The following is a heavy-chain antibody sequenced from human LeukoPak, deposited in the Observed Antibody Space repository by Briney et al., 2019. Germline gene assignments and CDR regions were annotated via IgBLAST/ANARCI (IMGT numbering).Heavy chain of an antibody. V-gene: IGHV3-7*01. J-gene: IGHJ3*02. D-gene: IGHD6-13*01. CDR2: IKQDGSEK. CDR1: GFTFSSYW. CDR3: ARSVEQQLVFVAFDI. Sequence: PGGSLRLSCAASGFTFSSYWMSWVRQAPGKGLEWVANIKQDGSEKYYVDSVKGRFTISRDNAKNSLYLQMNSLRAEDTAVYYCARSVEQQLVFVAFDIWGQGTMVTVSS.